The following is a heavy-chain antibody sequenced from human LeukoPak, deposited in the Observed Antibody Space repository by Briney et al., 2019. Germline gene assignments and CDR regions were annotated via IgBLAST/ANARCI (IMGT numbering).Heavy chain of an antibody. Sequence: GGSLRLSCAASGFTFSSYAMHWARQAPGKGLEWVAVISYDGSNEYYADSVKGRFTISRDNSKNTLYLQMNSLRAEDTAVYYCARAPRSSGWYSYYFDYWGQGTLVTVSS. D-gene: IGHD6-19*01. V-gene: IGHV3-30-3*01. J-gene: IGHJ4*02. CDR2: ISYDGSNE. CDR1: GFTFSSYA. CDR3: ARAPRSSGWYSYYFDY.